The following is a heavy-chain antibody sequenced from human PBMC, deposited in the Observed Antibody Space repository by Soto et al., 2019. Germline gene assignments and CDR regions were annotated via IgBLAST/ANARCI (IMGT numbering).Heavy chain of an antibody. Sequence: GASVKVSCKASGYTFTSYGISWVRQAPGQGLEWMGWISAYNGNTNYAQKLQGRVTMTTDTSTSTAYMELRSLGSDDTAVYYCARQEITMVRGVYHHWGQGTLVTVYS. J-gene: IGHJ4*02. CDR1: GYTFTSYG. D-gene: IGHD3-10*01. CDR3: ARQEITMVRGVYHH. CDR2: ISAYNGNT. V-gene: IGHV1-18*01.